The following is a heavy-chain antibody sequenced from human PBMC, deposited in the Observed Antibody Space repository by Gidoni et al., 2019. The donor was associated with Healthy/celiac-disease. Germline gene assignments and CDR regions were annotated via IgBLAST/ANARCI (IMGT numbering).Heavy chain of an antibody. Sequence: QVQLVQSGAAVKKPGASVKVSCKASGYTFTSYAMHWVRQAPGQRLEWMGWINAGNGNTKYSQKFQGRVTITRDTSASTAYMELSSLRSEDTAVYYCARCSAAVSGSYYFWFDPWGQGTLVTVSS. CDR1: GYTFTSYA. CDR3: ARCSAAVSGSYYFWFDP. CDR2: INAGNGNT. D-gene: IGHD3-10*01. J-gene: IGHJ5*02. V-gene: IGHV1-3*01.